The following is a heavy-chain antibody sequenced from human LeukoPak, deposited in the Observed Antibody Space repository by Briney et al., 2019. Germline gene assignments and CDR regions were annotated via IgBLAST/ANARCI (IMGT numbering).Heavy chain of an antibody. CDR3: VRGYRNQWELWA. J-gene: IGHJ5*02. CDR1: GFTFSSYW. V-gene: IGHV3-7*01. CDR2: INQDVSQR. D-gene: IGHD1-26*01. Sequence: PGGSLRLSCAASGFTFSSYWMSWVRQAPGKGLEWVANINQDVSQRYYVDSLKDRFTISRDNAKSSLYLQMNSLTPEDTGIYYCVRGYRNQWELWAWGQGTLVTVSS.